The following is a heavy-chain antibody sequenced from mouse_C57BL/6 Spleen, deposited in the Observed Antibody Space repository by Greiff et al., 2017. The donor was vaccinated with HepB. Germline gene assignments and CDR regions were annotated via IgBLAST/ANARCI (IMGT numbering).Heavy chain of an antibody. CDR3: ARNYYYGSSSYWYFDV. CDR2: ISSGSSTI. J-gene: IGHJ1*03. Sequence: EVKVVESGGGLVKPGGSLKLSCAASGFTFSDYGMHWVRQAPEKGLEWVAYISSGSSTIYYADTVKGRFTISRDNAKNTLFLQMTSLRSEDTAMYYCARNYYYGSSSYWYFDVWGTGTTVTVSS. D-gene: IGHD1-1*01. CDR1: GFTFSDYG. V-gene: IGHV5-17*01.